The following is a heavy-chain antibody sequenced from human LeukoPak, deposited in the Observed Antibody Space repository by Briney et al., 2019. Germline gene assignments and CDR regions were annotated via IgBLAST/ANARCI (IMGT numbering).Heavy chain of an antibody. CDR3: ARSETMIENTFDP. V-gene: IGHV1-18*01. D-gene: IGHD3-22*01. Sequence: GASVKVSCKASGYTFTSYGISWVRQAPGQGLEWMGWSSAYNGNTNYAQKLQGRVTMTTDTSTSTAYMELRRLRSDDTAVYYCARSETMIENTFDPWGQGTLVTVSS. CDR1: GYTFTSYG. J-gene: IGHJ5*02. CDR2: SSAYNGNT.